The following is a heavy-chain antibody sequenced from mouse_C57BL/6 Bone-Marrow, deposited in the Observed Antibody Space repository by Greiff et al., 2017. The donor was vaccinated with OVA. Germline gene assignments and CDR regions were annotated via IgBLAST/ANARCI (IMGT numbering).Heavy chain of an antibody. D-gene: IGHD1-1*01. CDR1: EYEFPSHD. CDR3: ARGITTVVAGDWYFDV. CDR2: INSDGGST. V-gene: IGHV5-2*01. Sequence: EVQLVESGGGLVQPGESLKLSCESNEYEFPSHDMSWVRKTPEKRLELVAAINSDGGSTYYPDTMERRFIISRDNTKKTLYLQMSSLRSEDTALYYCARGITTVVAGDWYFDVWGTGTTVTVSS. J-gene: IGHJ1*03.